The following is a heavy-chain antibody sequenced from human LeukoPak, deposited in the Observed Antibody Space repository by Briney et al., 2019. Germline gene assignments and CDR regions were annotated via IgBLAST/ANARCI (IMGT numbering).Heavy chain of an antibody. D-gene: IGHD6-19*01. J-gene: IGHJ3*02. CDR1: GFTFSSYS. CDR3: ARGIAVAGTAFDI. V-gene: IGHV3-21*01. CDR2: ISSSSSYI. Sequence: PGGSLRLSCAASGFTFSSYSMNWVRQAPGKGLEWVSSISSSSSYIYYADSVKGRFTISRDNAKNSLCLQMNSLRAEDTAVYYCARGIAVAGTAFDIWGQGTMVTVSS.